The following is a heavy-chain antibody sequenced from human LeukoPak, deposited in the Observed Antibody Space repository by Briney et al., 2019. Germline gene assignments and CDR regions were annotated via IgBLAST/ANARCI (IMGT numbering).Heavy chain of an antibody. Sequence: GASVKVSCKASGGTFSGYAISWVRQAPGQGLEWMGGIIPIFGTANYAQKFQGRVTITADESTSTAYMELSSLRSEDTAVYYCARVQRFLEWLSPLDYYYGMDVWGQGTTVTVSS. V-gene: IGHV1-69*13. D-gene: IGHD3-3*01. CDR2: IIPIFGTA. CDR1: GGTFSGYA. CDR3: ARVQRFLEWLSPLDYYYGMDV. J-gene: IGHJ6*02.